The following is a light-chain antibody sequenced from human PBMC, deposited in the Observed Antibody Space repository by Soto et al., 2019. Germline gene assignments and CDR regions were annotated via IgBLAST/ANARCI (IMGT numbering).Light chain of an antibody. CDR3: SAYARSSTWV. CDR2: EVY. Sequence: QSAPTQPPSASGSPGQSVTFSCTGTSSDVGGYNYVSWYQQYPGKAPKLMIYEVYKRPSGVPDRFSGSKSGNTASLTVSGLQPEDEADYYCSAYARSSTWVFGGGTKLTVL. V-gene: IGLV2-8*01. J-gene: IGLJ2*01. CDR1: SSDVGGYNY.